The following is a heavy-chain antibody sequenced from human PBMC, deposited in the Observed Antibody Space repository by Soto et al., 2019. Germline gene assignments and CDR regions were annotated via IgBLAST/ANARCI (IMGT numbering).Heavy chain of an antibody. J-gene: IGHJ6*02. CDR3: ARWRDYYGMDV. CDR2: XXXXXXXX. Sequence: LKIXCKGSGYSFTSYWISWVRQMPGKGXXXXXXXXXXXXXXXXXXXXXXHVTISADKSISTAYLQWSSLKASDTAMYYCARWRDYYGMDVWGQGTTVTVSS. V-gene: IGHV5-10-1*01. CDR1: GYSFTSYW.